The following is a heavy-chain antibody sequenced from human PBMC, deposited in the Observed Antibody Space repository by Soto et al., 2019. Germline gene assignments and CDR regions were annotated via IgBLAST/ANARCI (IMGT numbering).Heavy chain of an antibody. CDR2: IIPIFGTA. Sequence: SVKVSCKASGGTFSSYAISWVRQAPGQGLEWMGGIIPIFGTANYAQKFQGRVTITADESTSTAYMELSSLRSEDTAVYYCARNRFPIYNWLDPRGQGTLVTVSS. CDR1: GGTFSSYA. CDR3: ARNRFPIYNWLDP. J-gene: IGHJ5*02. D-gene: IGHD2-21*01. V-gene: IGHV1-69*13.